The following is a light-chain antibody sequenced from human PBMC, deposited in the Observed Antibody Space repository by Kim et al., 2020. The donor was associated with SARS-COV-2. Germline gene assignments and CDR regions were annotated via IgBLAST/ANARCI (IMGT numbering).Light chain of an antibody. J-gene: IGKJ5*01. CDR3: QQYSAWPPIT. Sequence: PGESAILSCRANQSISSHLTWYQQKPGQPPRLLMYGASTRATGIPARFSGSGSGTEFTLTITSLQSEDFAVYYCQQYSAWPPITFGQGTRLEIK. CDR1: QSISSH. CDR2: GAS. V-gene: IGKV3-15*01.